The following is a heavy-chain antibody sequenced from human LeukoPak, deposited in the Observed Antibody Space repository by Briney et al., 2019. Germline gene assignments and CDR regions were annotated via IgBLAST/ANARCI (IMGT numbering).Heavy chain of an antibody. CDR1: GYSYTSYW. V-gene: IGHV5-51*01. Sequence: GESLKISCKGSGYSYTSYWIGWVRQMPGKGLEWMGIIYPGDSDTRYSPSFQGQVTISADKSISTAYLQWSSLKASDTAIYYCARLGYGDGSGSYYGYYFDYWGQGTLVTVSS. D-gene: IGHD3-10*01. CDR2: IYPGDSDT. CDR3: ARLGYGDGSGSYYGYYFDY. J-gene: IGHJ4*02.